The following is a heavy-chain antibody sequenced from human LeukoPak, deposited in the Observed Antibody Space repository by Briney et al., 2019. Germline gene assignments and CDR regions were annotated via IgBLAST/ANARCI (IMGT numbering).Heavy chain of an antibody. CDR2: IKSKTDGGTT. J-gene: IGHJ6*03. CDR3: PTVSGYGSGSYSYYYYYMDV. Sequence: GGSLRLSCAASGFTFSNAWMSWVRQAPGKGLEWGGRIKSKTDGGTTDYAAPVKGRFTISSDDSTHTLYLQMNRLKTEHTAVYYCPTVSGYGSGSYSYYYYYMDVWGKGTTVTVSS. V-gene: IGHV3-15*01. D-gene: IGHD3-10*01. CDR1: GFTFSNAW.